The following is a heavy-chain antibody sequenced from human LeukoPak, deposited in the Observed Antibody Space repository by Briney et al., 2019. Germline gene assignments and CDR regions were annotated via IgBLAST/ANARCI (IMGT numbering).Heavy chain of an antibody. CDR1: GGSFSGYY. J-gene: IGHJ4*02. V-gene: IGHV3-66*01. D-gene: IGHD6-13*01. CDR3: ARGGSSSWYDAHTDY. Sequence: PSETLSLTCAVYGGSFSGYYMSWVRQAPGKGLEWVSVIYSGGSTYYADSVKGRFNISRDNSKNTLYLQMNSLRAEDTAVYYCARGGSSSWYDAHTDYWGQGTLVTVSS. CDR2: IYSGGST.